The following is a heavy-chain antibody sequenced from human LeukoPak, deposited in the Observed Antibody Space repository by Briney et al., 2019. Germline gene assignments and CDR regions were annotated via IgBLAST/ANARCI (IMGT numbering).Heavy chain of an antibody. CDR1: GFTVSSNY. CDR2: ISGSGGNT. D-gene: IGHD4-17*01. J-gene: IGHJ6*03. CDR3: AKAPTYGEYNTGYYYKYMDV. Sequence: GGSLRLSCAASGFTVSSNYMSWVRQAPGKGLEWVSTISGSGGNTYFADSVKGRFTISRDNSKNTLYLQMNSLRAEDTAVYYCAKAPTYGEYNTGYYYKYMDVWGKGTTVTVSS. V-gene: IGHV3-23*01.